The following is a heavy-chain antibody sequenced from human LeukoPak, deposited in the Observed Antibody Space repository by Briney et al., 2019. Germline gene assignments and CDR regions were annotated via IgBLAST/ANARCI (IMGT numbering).Heavy chain of an antibody. Sequence: SETLSLTCTVTGSSFSTYYWSWIRQPPGKGLEWIGHFYYSGSTNYNPSLKSRVTISVDTSRNQFSLKLTSVTAADTAVYYCARGQGGNYYLNYFDYWGQGALVIVSS. D-gene: IGHD1-26*01. CDR3: ARGQGGNYYLNYFDY. CDR2: FYYSGST. J-gene: IGHJ4*02. V-gene: IGHV4-59*01. CDR1: GSSFSTYY.